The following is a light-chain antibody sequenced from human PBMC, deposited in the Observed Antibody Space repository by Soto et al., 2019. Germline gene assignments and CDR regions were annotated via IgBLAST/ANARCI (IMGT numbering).Light chain of an antibody. Sequence: QSVLTQPASVSGSPGQSITISCTGTSSDVGGYNYVSWYQQHPGKAPKLMIYEVSNRPSGVSNRFSGSKSGNTASLTISGLQAEDEADYYCNSYTSSSTLVFGPGTKLTVL. CDR3: NSYTSSSTLV. CDR2: EVS. J-gene: IGLJ1*01. V-gene: IGLV2-14*01. CDR1: SSDVGGYNY.